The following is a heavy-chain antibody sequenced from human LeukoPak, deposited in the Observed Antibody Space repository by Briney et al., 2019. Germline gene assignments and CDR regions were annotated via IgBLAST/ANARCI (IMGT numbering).Heavy chain of an antibody. Sequence: GSLRLSCAASGFTFSSYYMSWVRQAPGKGLEWVANIKQDGSEKYYVDSVKGRFTISRDNAKNSLYLQMNGLRADDTAVYYCARGLDGDYFWGQGTLVTVSS. V-gene: IGHV3-7*01. CDR1: GFTFSSYY. J-gene: IGHJ4*02. CDR2: IKQDGSEK. D-gene: IGHD4-17*01. CDR3: ARGLDGDYF.